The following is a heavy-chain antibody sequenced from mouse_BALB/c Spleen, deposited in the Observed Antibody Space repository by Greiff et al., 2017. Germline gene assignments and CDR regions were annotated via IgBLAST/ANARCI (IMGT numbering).Heavy chain of an antibody. Sequence: VQLKESGPQLVRPGASVKISCKASGYSFTSYWMHWVKQRPGQGLEWIGMIDPSDSETRLNQKFKDKATLTVDKSSSTAYMQLSSPTSEDSAVYYCARSYDGYYLYYAMDYWGQGTSVTVSS. J-gene: IGHJ4*01. CDR3: ARSYDGYYLYYAMDY. V-gene: IGHV1S126*01. D-gene: IGHD2-3*01. CDR1: GYSFTSYW. CDR2: IDPSDSET.